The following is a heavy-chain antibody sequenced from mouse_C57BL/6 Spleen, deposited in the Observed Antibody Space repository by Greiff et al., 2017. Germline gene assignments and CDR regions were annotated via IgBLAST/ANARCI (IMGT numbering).Heavy chain of an antibody. Sequence: VQLQQPGTELVKPGASVKLSCKASGYTFTSYWMHWVKQRPEQGLEWIGNINPSNGGTNYNEKFKSKATLTVDKSSSTAYMQLSSLTSEDSAVDYCARESSYEAMDYWGQGTSVTVSS. J-gene: IGHJ4*01. CDR1: GYTFTSYW. CDR3: ARESSYEAMDY. V-gene: IGHV1-53*01. D-gene: IGHD6-1*01. CDR2: INPSNGGT.